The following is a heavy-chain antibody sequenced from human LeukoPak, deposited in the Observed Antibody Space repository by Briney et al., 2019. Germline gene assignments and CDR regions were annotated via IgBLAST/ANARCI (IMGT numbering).Heavy chain of an antibody. CDR2: VSYDGSNK. D-gene: IGHD3/OR15-3a*01. CDR1: GFTFSSYG. J-gene: IGHJ4*02. CDR3: VREDLGIEY. Sequence: PGGSLRLSCAASGFTFSSYGMHWVRQAPGKGLEWVAVVSYDGSNKYYADSVKGRFTISRDSSKKTLYLQMSSLRAEDTAVYYCVREDLGIEYWGQGTLVTVS. V-gene: IGHV3-30*03.